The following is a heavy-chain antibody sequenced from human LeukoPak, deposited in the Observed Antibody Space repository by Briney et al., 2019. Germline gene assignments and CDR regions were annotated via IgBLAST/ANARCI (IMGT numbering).Heavy chain of an antibody. CDR1: GFTLTDLS. V-gene: IGHV1-24*01. Sequence: GASVKVSCKVSGFTLTDLSLHWVRQAPGKGLEWMGGCDPENGETIYAQKFQGRVTMTEDTSTDTAHMELSSLRCDDTAVYYCATGGYCSNGICSHNYYYYYMDVWGKGTTVTVSS. D-gene: IGHD2-8*01. CDR2: CDPENGET. J-gene: IGHJ6*03. CDR3: ATGGYCSNGICSHNYYYYYMDV.